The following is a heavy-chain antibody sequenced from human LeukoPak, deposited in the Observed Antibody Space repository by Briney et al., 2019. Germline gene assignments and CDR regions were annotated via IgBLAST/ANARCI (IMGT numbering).Heavy chain of an antibody. CDR3: ARMVYSSGYYVFDY. D-gene: IGHD3-22*01. Sequence: PSETLSLTCSVSGGSISSYYWSWIRQPPGKGLEWIGYIYSTGSTNYNPSLNSRVIISVDTSRNQFSLKLSSVTAADTAVYYCARMVYSSGYYVFDYWGQGTLASVSS. CDR2: IYSTGST. CDR1: GGSISSYY. V-gene: IGHV4-59*01. J-gene: IGHJ4*02.